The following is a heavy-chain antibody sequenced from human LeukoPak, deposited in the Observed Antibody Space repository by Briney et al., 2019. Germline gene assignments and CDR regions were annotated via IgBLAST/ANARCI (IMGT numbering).Heavy chain of an antibody. V-gene: IGHV3-7*03. CDR2: IKEDGSEK. CDR3: ARDDTMVRGVINRGDAFDI. J-gene: IGHJ3*02. Sequence: GGSLRLSCAASGFTFSYYWMNWVRQAPGKGLEWVANIKEDGSEKYYVDSVKGRFTISRDNAKNSLYLQMNSLRAEDTAVYYCARDDTMVRGVINRGDAFDIWGQGTMVTVSS. D-gene: IGHD3-10*01. CDR1: GFTFSYYW.